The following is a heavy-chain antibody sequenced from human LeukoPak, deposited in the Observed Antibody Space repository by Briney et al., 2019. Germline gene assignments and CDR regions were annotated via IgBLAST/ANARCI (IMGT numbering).Heavy chain of an antibody. CDR2: INRSGST. CDR1: GGSFSGYY. D-gene: IGHD1-1*01. CDR3: ARGFARLGTYDY. J-gene: IGHJ4*02. V-gene: IGHV4-34*01. Sequence: SETLSLTCAVYGGSFSGYYWSWIRQPPGKGLEWIGEINRSGSTNYNPSLKSRVTISVDTSKNQSSLNLSSVTAADTAVYYCARGFARLGTYDYWGRGTLVTVSS.